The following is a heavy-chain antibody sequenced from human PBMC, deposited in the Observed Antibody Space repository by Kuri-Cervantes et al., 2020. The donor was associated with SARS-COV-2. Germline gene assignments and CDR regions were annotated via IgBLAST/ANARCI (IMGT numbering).Heavy chain of an antibody. CDR2: IYYSGST. J-gene: IGHJ5*02. D-gene: IGHD3-3*01. V-gene: IGHV4-39*01. CDR1: GGSISSSSYY. Sequence: GTLRLSCTVSGGSISSSSYYWGWIRQPPGKGLEWIGSIYYSGSTYYNPSLKSRVTISVDTSKNQFSLKLSSVTAADTAVYYCARQMMSSITIFGVVITRNWFDPWGQGTLVTVSS. CDR3: ARQMMSSITIFGVVITRNWFDP.